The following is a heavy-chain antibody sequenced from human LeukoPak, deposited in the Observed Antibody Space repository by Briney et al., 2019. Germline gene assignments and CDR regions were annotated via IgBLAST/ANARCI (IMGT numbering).Heavy chain of an antibody. CDR3: ARDPGIAAAGTVGYFDS. V-gene: IGHV3-21*01. Sequence: GGSLRLSCAASGFTFSSYSMNWVRQAPGKGLEWVSSINNSSSYIYYADSVKGRFTISRDNAMNSLYLQMNSLRVEDTAVYYCARDPGIAAAGTVGYFDSWGQGILVTVSS. J-gene: IGHJ4*02. CDR2: INNSSSYI. D-gene: IGHD6-13*01. CDR1: GFTFSSYS.